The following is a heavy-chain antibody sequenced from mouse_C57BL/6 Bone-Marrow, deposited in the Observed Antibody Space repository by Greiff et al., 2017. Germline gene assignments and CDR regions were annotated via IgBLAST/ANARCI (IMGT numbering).Heavy chain of an antibody. CDR3: AIPAKRYYAMDY. J-gene: IGHJ4*01. V-gene: IGHV14-2*01. CDR1: GFNIKDYY. Sequence: EVQLQQSGAELVKPGASVKLSCTASGFNIKDYYMHWVKQRTEQGLEWIGRIDPEDGETKYDPKFQGKATITADTSSNTAYLQLSSLTAEDTAVYYCAIPAKRYYAMDYGGQGTSVTVSS. CDR2: IDPEDGET.